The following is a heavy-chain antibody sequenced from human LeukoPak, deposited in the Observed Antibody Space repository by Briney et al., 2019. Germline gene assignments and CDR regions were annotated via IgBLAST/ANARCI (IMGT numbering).Heavy chain of an antibody. CDR3: ARGARQDLRYFDWLGPDY. D-gene: IGHD3-9*01. CDR1: GYTFTSYD. CDR2: VNPNSGNT. V-gene: IGHV1-8*01. Sequence: GASVKVSCKASGYTFTSYDINWVRQATGQGLEWMGWVNPNSGNTGYAQKFQGRVTMTRNTSISTAYMELSSLRSEDTAVYYCARGARQDLRYFDWLGPDYWGQGTLVTVSS. J-gene: IGHJ4*02.